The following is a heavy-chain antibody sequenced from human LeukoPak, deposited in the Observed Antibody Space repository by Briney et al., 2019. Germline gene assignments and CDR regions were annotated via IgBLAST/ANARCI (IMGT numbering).Heavy chain of an antibody. Sequence: SETLSLTCTVSGGSISSGSYYWSWIRQPAGKGLEWIGRIYTSGSTNYNPSLKSRVTISVDTSKNQSSLKLSSVTAADTAVYYCARGRIAVAQDYWGQGTLVTVSS. J-gene: IGHJ4*02. CDR1: GGSISSGSYY. V-gene: IGHV4-61*02. CDR3: ARGRIAVAQDY. CDR2: IYTSGST. D-gene: IGHD6-19*01.